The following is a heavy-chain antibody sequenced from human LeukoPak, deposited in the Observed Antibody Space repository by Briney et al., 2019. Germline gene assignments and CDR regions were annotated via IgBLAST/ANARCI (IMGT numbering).Heavy chain of an antibody. CDR3: AKKNGSGSSPLV. D-gene: IGHD3-10*01. J-gene: IGHJ6*04. CDR1: GFTFSNYG. CDR2: ISRSSSTI. V-gene: IGHV3-48*01. Sequence: GGSLRLSCAASGFTFSNYGMHWVRQAPGKGLEWVSDISRSSSTIYYADSVKGRFTISRDNSKNTLYLQMNSLRAEDTAVYYCAKKNGSGSSPLVWGKGTTVTISS.